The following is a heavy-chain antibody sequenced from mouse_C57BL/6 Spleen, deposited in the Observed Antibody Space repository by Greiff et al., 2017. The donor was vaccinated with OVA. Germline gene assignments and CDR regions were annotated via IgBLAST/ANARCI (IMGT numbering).Heavy chain of an antibody. CDR1: GYTFTSYW. D-gene: IGHD2-4*01. Sequence: QVHVKQSGAELAKPGASVKLSCKASGYTFTSYWMHWVKQRPGQGLEWIGYINPSSGYTKYNQKFKDKATLTEDKSSSTAYMQLSSLTYEDSAVYYCAKGGDYDYPYYYAMDYWGQGTSVTVSS. CDR2: INPSSGYT. J-gene: IGHJ4*01. CDR3: AKGGDYDYPYYYAMDY. V-gene: IGHV1-7*01.